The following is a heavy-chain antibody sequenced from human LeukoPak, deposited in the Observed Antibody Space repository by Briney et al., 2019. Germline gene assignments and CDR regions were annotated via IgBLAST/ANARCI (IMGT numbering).Heavy chain of an antibody. D-gene: IGHD1-26*01. CDR1: SGSISSSSYY. Sequence: SETLSLTCTVSSGSISSSSYYWGWIRQPPGKGLQWIGTIYYNGATQYNPSLKSRATISVDTYKNQFSLKLTSVTAADTAVYYCAREDRVGATTGSDHWGQGTLVTASS. CDR2: IYYNGAT. V-gene: IGHV4-39*01. J-gene: IGHJ4*02. CDR3: AREDRVGATTGSDH.